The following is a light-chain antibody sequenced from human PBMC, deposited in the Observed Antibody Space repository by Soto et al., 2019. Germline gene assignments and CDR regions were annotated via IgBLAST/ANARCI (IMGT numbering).Light chain of an antibody. CDR1: SSDVGDYNY. CDR2: DVS. CDR3: SSYSSSGTLYV. Sequence: QSVLTQPASVSGSPGQSITISCTGSSSDVGDYNYVAWYQQHPDKAPKLMIFDVSSRPLGVSNRFSGCKSGSTASLTISGLQAEDEADYFCSSYSSSGTLYVFGTGTKLTVL. V-gene: IGLV2-14*03. J-gene: IGLJ1*01.